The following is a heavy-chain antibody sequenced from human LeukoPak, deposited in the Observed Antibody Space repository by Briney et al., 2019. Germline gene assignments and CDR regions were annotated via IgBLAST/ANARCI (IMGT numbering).Heavy chain of an antibody. CDR1: GFTFSSYG. Sequence: GGSLRLSCAASGFTFSSYGMHWVRQAPGKGLEWVAVISYDGSNKYYADSVKGRFTISRDNSKNTLYLQMNSLRAEDTAVYYCARAAMTTVTTDYFDYWGQGTLVTVSS. J-gene: IGHJ4*02. D-gene: IGHD4-17*01. V-gene: IGHV3-30*04. CDR2: ISYDGSNK. CDR3: ARAAMTTVTTDYFDY.